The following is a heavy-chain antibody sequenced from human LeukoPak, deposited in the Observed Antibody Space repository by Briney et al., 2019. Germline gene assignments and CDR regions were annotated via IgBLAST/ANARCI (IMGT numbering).Heavy chain of an antibody. V-gene: IGHV4-38-2*02. J-gene: IGHJ4*02. Sequence: SETLSLTCTVSGYSISSGYYWGWIRQPPGKGLEWIGSLYYSGSTYYNPSLKSRITISVDTSKNQFSLKLSSVTAADAAVYYCATIGGTDDYWGQGTLVTVSS. CDR2: LYYSGST. D-gene: IGHD3-16*01. CDR1: GYSISSGYY. CDR3: ATIGGTDDY.